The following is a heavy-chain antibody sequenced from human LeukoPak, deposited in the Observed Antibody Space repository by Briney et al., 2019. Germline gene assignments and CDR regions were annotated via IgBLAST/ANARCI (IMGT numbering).Heavy chain of an antibody. CDR2: FDPEDGET. CDR3: ATRYSYGQTRWFDP. D-gene: IGHD5-18*01. V-gene: IGHV1-24*01. Sequence: ASVKVSCKVSGYTLTELSMHWVRQAPGKGLEWMGGFDPEDGETIYAQKFQGRVTMTEDTSTDTAYMELSSLRSEDTAVYYCATRYSYGQTRWFDPWGREPWSPSPQ. CDR1: GYTLTELS. J-gene: IGHJ5*02.